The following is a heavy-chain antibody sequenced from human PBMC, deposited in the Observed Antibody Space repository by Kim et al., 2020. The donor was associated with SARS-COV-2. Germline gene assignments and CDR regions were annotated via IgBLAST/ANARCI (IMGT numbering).Heavy chain of an antibody. J-gene: IGHJ4*02. CDR2: IGGPA. CDR1: GFAFSSYA. Sequence: GGSLRLSCAASGFAFSSYAMSWVRQAPGKGLEWVSGIGGPAYYADSVKGRFTISRDNYKNTLYLQMNSLRVEDTALYYCAKGPHGEWPHWGQGTLVTVSS. D-gene: IGHD3-10*01. CDR3: AKGPHGEWPH. V-gene: IGHV3-23*01.